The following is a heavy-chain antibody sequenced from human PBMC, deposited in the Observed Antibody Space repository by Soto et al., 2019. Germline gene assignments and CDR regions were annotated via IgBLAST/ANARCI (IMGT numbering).Heavy chain of an antibody. J-gene: IGHJ3*02. CDR3: AFRRNLVPTGGASDI. CDR1: GFSFSTSGMA. CDR2: IFWDGDK. Sequence: QITLKESGPTLVKPTQTLTLTCTLSGFSFSTSGMAVGWIRQPPGKAPECLALIFWDGDKRYSPSLKTRLTLTKDTSENQVVLTMTNMDPVDSGTYYCAFRRNLVPTGGASDIWGRGTEVTVSS. D-gene: IGHD2-15*01. V-gene: IGHV2-5*02.